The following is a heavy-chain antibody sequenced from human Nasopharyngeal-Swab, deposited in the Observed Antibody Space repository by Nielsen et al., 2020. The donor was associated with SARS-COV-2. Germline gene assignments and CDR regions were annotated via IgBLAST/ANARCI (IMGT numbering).Heavy chain of an antibody. CDR3: AKGGVWAGGGSVYYMDV. V-gene: IGHV3-30*18. J-gene: IGHJ6*03. D-gene: IGHD2-15*01. Sequence: GESLKISCAASGFTFSSYAIHWVRQAPGKGLEWVAVISNDGSDEYYADSVKGRLTISRDDSKNTVYLQMNSLRTEDTAVYYCAKGGVWAGGGSVYYMDVWGKGTTVTVSS. CDR1: GFTFSSYA. CDR2: ISNDGSDE.